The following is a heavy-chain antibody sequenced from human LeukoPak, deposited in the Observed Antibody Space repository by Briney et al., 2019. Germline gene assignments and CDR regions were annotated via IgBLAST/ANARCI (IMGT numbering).Heavy chain of an antibody. V-gene: IGHV3-53*01. CDR2: IYSGGST. D-gene: IGHD6-6*01. J-gene: IGHJ6*03. CDR1: GFTVSSNY. Sequence: GGSLRLSCAASGFTVSSNYMSWVRQAPGKGLEWVSVIYSGGSTYYADSVKGRFTISRDNSKNTLYLQMNSLRAEDTAVYYCARVAGSSYYMDVWGKGTTVTVSS. CDR3: ARVAGSSYYMDV.